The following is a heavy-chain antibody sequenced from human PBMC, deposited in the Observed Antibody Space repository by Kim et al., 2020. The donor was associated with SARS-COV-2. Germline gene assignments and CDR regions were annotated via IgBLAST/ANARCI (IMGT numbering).Heavy chain of an antibody. CDR1: GYTFTGYY. Sequence: ASVKVSCKASGYTFTGYYMHWVRQAPGQGLEWMGRINPNSGGTNYAQKFQGRVTMTRDTSISTAYMELSRLRSDDTAVYYCASTAQISHWFDPWGQGTLVTVSS. CDR3: ASTAQISHWFDP. V-gene: IGHV1-2*06. D-gene: IGHD5-18*01. CDR2: INPNSGGT. J-gene: IGHJ5*02.